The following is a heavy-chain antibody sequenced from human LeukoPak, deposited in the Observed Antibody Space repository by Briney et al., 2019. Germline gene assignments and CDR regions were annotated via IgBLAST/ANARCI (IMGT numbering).Heavy chain of an antibody. CDR3: ASTLWFGELLYFDY. D-gene: IGHD3-10*01. J-gene: IGHJ4*02. Sequence: SETLSLTCTVSGGSISSSSYYWSWIRQPPGKGLEWLGSIYYSGSTYYNPSLKSRVTISVDTSKNQFSLKLSSVTAADTAVYYCASTLWFGELLYFDYWGQGTLVTVSS. V-gene: IGHV4-39*01. CDR2: IYYSGST. CDR1: GGSISSSSYY.